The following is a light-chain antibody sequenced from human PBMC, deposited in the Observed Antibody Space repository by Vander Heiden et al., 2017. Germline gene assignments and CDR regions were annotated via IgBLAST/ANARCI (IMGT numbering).Light chain of an antibody. Sequence: DIQMTQSPSSLSASVGDRVTITCRASHGICNYLAWYQQKPGKVPKLLIYAASTLQSGVPSRFSGSGSGTDFTLTISSLQPEDVATYYCQKYNSVPFTFGPGTKVDIK. CDR3: QKYNSVPFT. CDR1: HGICNY. CDR2: AAS. J-gene: IGKJ3*01. V-gene: IGKV1-27*01.